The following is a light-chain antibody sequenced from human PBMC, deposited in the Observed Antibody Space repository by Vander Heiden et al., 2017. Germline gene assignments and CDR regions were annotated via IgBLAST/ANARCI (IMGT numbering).Light chain of an antibody. CDR2: AAS. V-gene: IGKV1-9*01. Sequence: DIPVTHPPSFLSASVGDRVTITCRASQGISSYLAWYQQKPGKAPKLLIYAASTLQSGVPSRSSGSGSGTEFTLTISSLQPEDFATYYCQQLNSYPRTFGQGTKVEIK. J-gene: IGKJ1*01. CDR3: QQLNSYPRT. CDR1: QGISSY.